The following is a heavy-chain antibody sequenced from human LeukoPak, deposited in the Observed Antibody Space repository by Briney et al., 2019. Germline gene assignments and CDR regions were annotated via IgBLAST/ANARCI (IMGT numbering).Heavy chain of an antibody. V-gene: IGHV1-2*02. J-gene: IGHJ4*02. D-gene: IGHD2-2*01. CDR1: GYTFIGYY. CDR3: ARDQYCTSTGGYPCFHF. CDR2: INPSSGVR. Sequence: ASVRVSCTASGYTFIGYYINWVRQAPGQGLEWMGSINPSSGVRNYAQKFQGRVTMTRDTSISTAYMELSSLRSDDTAVYYCARDQYCTSTGGYPCFHFWGRETLLTVSS.